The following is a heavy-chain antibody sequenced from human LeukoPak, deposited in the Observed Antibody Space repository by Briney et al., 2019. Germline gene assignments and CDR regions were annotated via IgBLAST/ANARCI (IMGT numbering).Heavy chain of an antibody. CDR2: IDPSDSYT. V-gene: IGHV5-10-1*01. D-gene: IGHD3-16*02. Sequence: GESLKISCKGSGYSFTSYWISWVRQMPGKGLEWMGRIDPSDSYTNYSPSFQGHVTISADKSISTAYLQWSSLKASDTAMYYCASGSWSGLGELSSNFDYWGQGTLVTVSS. CDR1: GYSFTSYW. J-gene: IGHJ4*02. CDR3: ASGSWSGLGELSSNFDY.